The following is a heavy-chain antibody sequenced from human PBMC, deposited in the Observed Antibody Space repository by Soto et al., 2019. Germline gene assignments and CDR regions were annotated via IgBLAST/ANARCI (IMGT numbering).Heavy chain of an antibody. Sequence: SAEVSFRDSGYTFTSYGISWVRQAPGQGLEWMGWISAYNGNTNYAQKRQGRVTMTTDTSTSTAYMELRSLRSDDTAVYYCARDIQLKGMDVWGQGTKVTVSS. CDR3: ARDIQLKGMDV. J-gene: IGHJ6*02. CDR1: GYTFTSYG. V-gene: IGHV1-18*01. D-gene: IGHD5-18*01. CDR2: ISAYNGNT.